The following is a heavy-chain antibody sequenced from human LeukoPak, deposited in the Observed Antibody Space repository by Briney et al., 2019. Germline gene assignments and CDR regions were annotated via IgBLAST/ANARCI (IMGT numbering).Heavy chain of an antibody. Sequence: GGSLRLSCAASGFTFSSYSMNWVRQAPGKGLEWVSSISSSSSYICYADSVKGRFTISRDNAKNSLYLQMNSLRAEDTAVYYCARDPDIVVVPAAIDGMDVWGQGTTVTVSS. D-gene: IGHD2-2*01. CDR1: GFTFSSYS. V-gene: IGHV3-21*01. J-gene: IGHJ6*02. CDR2: ISSSSSYI. CDR3: ARDPDIVVVPAAIDGMDV.